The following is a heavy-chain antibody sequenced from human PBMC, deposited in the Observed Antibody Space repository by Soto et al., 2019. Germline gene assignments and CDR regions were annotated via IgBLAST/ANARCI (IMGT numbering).Heavy chain of an antibody. V-gene: IGHV4-59*01. CDR3: AGGGPRIQLWLHAYYYGMDV. D-gene: IGHD5-18*01. Sequence: LETLSLTCTVSGGSISSYYWSWIRQPPGKGLEWIGYIYYSGSTNYNPSLKSRVTISVDTSKNQFSLKLSSVTAADTAVYYCAGGGPRIQLWLHAYYYGMDVWGQGTRVTVSS. J-gene: IGHJ6*02. CDR1: GGSISSYY. CDR2: IYYSGST.